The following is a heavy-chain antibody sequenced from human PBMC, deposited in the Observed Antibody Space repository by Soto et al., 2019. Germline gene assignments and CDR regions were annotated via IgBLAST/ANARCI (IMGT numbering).Heavy chain of an antibody. V-gene: IGHV3-66*01. CDR3: ARDDVGATVTLDY. Sequence: EVPLVESGGGLVQPGGSLRLSCAASGFTVSSNYMSWVRQAPGKGLEWVSVIYSGGSTYYADSVKGRFTISRDNSKNTLYLQMNSLRAEDTAVYYCARDDVGATVTLDYWGQGTLVTVSS. J-gene: IGHJ4*02. CDR2: IYSGGST. CDR1: GFTVSSNY. D-gene: IGHD1-26*01.